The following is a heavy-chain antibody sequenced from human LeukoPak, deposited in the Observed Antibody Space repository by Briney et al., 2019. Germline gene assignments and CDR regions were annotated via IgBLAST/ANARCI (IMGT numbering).Heavy chain of an antibody. D-gene: IGHD6-13*01. V-gene: IGHV3-9*01. Sequence: PGGSLRLSCAASGFTFDDYAMHWVRQAPGKGLEWVSGISWNSGSIGYADSVKGRFTISRDNAKNSLYLQMNSLRAEDTALYYCAKAYSSSWYYFDCWGQGTLVTVSS. J-gene: IGHJ4*02. CDR3: AKAYSSSWYYFDC. CDR1: GFTFDDYA. CDR2: ISWNSGSI.